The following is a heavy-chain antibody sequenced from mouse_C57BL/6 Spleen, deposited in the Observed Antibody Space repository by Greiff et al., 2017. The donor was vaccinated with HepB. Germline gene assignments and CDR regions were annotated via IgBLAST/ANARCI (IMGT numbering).Heavy chain of an antibody. D-gene: IGHD4-1*01. CDR3: ARRVGRRYFDV. CDR2: IYPGDGDT. V-gene: IGHV1-82*01. CDR1: GYAFSSSW. J-gene: IGHJ1*03. Sequence: VKLQESGPELVKPGASVKISCKASGYAFSSSWMNWVKQRPGKGLEWIGRIYPGDGDTNYNGKFKGKATLTADKSSSTAYMQLSSLTSEDSAVYFCARRVGRRYFDVWGTGTTVTVSS.